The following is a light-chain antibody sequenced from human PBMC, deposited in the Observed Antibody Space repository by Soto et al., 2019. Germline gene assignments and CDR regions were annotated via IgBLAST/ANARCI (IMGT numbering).Light chain of an antibody. CDR3: LQRSNWPPT. J-gene: IGKJ4*01. CDR2: DAS. Sequence: EIVLTQSPATLSLSPGERATLSCRACQSVSGYLAWYQQKPGQALRLLIYDASNRATGIPARFSGSGSGTDFTLTISSLEPEDFAVYYCLQRSNWPPTFGGGTKVEIK. V-gene: IGKV3-11*01. CDR1: QSVSGY.